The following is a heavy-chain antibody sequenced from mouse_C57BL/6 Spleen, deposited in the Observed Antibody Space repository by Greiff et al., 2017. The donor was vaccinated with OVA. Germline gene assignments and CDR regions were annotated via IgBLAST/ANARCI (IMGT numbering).Heavy chain of an antibody. J-gene: IGHJ1*03. Sequence: EVQLQQSGPELVKPGASVKMSCKASGYTFTDYNMHWVKQSHGKSLEWIGYINPNNGGTSYNQKFKGKATLTVNKSSSTAYMELRSLTSEDSAVYYCAREKYSNYDWYFDVWGTGTTVTVSS. V-gene: IGHV1-22*01. CDR1: GYTFTDYN. D-gene: IGHD2-5*01. CDR3: AREKYSNYDWYFDV. CDR2: INPNNGGT.